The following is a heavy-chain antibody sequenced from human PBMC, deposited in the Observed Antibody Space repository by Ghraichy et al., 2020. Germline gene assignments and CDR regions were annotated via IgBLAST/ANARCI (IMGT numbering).Heavy chain of an antibody. Sequence: GSLRLSCAASGFTFSNYGMHWVRQAPGKGLEWVAFIRYDGGNEYYADSVKGRFTISRDNSHTLYLQMISLRAEDTAVYYCAKDPGASIFDSWGQGTLVTVSS. V-gene: IGHV3-30*02. D-gene: IGHD1-26*01. J-gene: IGHJ4*02. CDR1: GFTFSNYG. CDR3: AKDPGASIFDS. CDR2: IRYDGGNE.